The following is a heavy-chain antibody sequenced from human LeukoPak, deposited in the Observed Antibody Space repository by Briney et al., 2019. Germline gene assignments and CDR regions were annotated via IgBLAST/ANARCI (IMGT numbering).Heavy chain of an antibody. CDR2: IYTSGST. Sequence: SETLSLTCAVYGGSFSDYSWSWIRQPPGKGLEWIGRIYTSGSTNYNPSLKSRVTMSVDTSKNQFSLKLSSVTAADTAVYYCARDGFGYLDYWGQGTLVTVSS. J-gene: IGHJ4*02. CDR3: ARDGFGYLDY. CDR1: GGSFSDYS. V-gene: IGHV4-4*07. D-gene: IGHD3-16*01.